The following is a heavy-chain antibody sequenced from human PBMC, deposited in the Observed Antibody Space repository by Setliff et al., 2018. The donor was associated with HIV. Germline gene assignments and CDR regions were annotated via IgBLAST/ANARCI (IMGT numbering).Heavy chain of an antibody. Sequence: SETLSLTCTVSGDSIRGYYWSWIRQSPGKGLEWMGYVFYTGFAAYNPSLKSRLTISVDTSKSQFSLTLTSVTAADTAVYYCARQMPIPGIAITPVDYWGQGALVTVSS. J-gene: IGHJ4*02. V-gene: IGHV4-59*08. CDR2: VFYTGFA. CDR3: ARQMPIPGIAITPVDY. CDR1: GDSIRGYY. D-gene: IGHD5-12*01.